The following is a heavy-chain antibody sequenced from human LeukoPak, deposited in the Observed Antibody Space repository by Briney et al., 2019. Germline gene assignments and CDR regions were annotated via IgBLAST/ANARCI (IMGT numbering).Heavy chain of an antibody. J-gene: IGHJ4*02. CDR3: ARIHSNYAPHHDY. CDR1: GGSFSGYY. V-gene: IGHV4-34*01. Sequence: SETLSLTCAVYGGSFSGYYWSWVRQPPGKGLEWIGEINHSGSTNYNPSLKSRVTISVDTSKNQFSLKLNSVTAADTAVYYCARIHSNYAPHHDYWGQGTLVTVSS. CDR2: INHSGST. D-gene: IGHD4-11*01.